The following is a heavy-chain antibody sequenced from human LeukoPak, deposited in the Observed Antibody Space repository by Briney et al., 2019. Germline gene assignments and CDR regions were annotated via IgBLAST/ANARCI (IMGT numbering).Heavy chain of an antibody. CDR1: GFTFSSYA. V-gene: IGHV3-23*01. J-gene: IGHJ4*02. Sequence: PGGSLRLSCAASGFTFSSYAMSWVRQAPGKGLEWVSAISGSGGSTYYADSVRGRFTISRDNAKNSLYLQMNSLRAEDTAVYYCASFKLWFGEFQNYWGQGTLVTVSS. CDR3: ASFKLWFGEFQNY. CDR2: ISGSGGST. D-gene: IGHD3-10*01.